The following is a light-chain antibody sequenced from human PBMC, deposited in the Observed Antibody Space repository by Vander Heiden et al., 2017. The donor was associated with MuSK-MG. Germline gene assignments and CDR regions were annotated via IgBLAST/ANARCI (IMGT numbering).Light chain of an antibody. V-gene: IGKV3-20*01. CDR2: GAS. J-gene: IGKJ3*01. CDR3: QQYRT. Sequence: EIVLPQSPGTLSLSPGERATLSCRARQSVSSSYLAWYQQKPGQAPRLLIDGASSRATGIPDRFSGSGSGTDFTITISRLEPEDFAVYYCQQYRTFGPGTKVDIK. CDR1: QSVSSSY.